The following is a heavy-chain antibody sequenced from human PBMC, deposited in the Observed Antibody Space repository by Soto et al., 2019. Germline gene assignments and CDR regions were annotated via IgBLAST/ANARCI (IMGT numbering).Heavy chain of an antibody. V-gene: IGHV2-5*02. J-gene: IGHJ4*02. CDR1: GFSLSTSEMG. Sequence: QITLKESGPALVKPTQTLTLTCTLSGFSLSTSEMGVGWIRQPPGKALEWLGIIYGDDDTRNRPSLKSRLTIPRDTSKNQVVLTLTAMDPADTATYYCALRRGRGRVIPAPHLDFWGQGVPVTVSS. CDR3: ALRRGRGRVIPAPHLDF. CDR2: IYGDDDT. D-gene: IGHD2-15*01.